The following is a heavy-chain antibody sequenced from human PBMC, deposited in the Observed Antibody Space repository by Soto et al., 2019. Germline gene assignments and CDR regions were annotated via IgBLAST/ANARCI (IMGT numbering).Heavy chain of an antibody. V-gene: IGHV3-21*01. CDR3: ARDNRDFWSGYWPQYYYGMDV. J-gene: IGHJ6*02. CDR2: ISSSSSYI. D-gene: IGHD3-3*01. CDR1: GFTFSSYS. Sequence: GGALTLSRAPSGFTFSSYSMNWVRQAPGKGLEWVSSISSSSSYIYYADSVKGRFTISRDNAKNSLYLQMNSLRAEDTAVYYCARDNRDFWSGYWPQYYYGMDVCRQRT.